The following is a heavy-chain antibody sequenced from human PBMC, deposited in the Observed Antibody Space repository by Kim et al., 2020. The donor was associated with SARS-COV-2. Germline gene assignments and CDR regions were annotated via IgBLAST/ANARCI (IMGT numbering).Heavy chain of an antibody. J-gene: IGHJ5*02. CDR3: AKDMRYGDFGGGYDR. CDR1: GFTFDDYA. D-gene: IGHD4-17*01. V-gene: IGHV3-43D*03. Sequence: GGSLRLSCAASGFTFDDYAFHWVRQRPGKGLEWLSLITWDGDGQFYAASVKGRFTISRDDTQHLVLLQMNSLRVEDTALYFCAKDMRYGDFGGGYDRWGQGTLVSVSS. CDR2: ITWDGDGQ.